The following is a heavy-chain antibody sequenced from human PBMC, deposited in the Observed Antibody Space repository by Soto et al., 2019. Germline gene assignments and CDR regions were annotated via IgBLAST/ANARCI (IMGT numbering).Heavy chain of an antibody. J-gene: IGHJ4*02. D-gene: IGHD6-13*01. V-gene: IGHV2-26*01. CDR2: IFSNDEK. CDR1: GFSLSNARMG. Sequence: QVTLKESGPVLVKPTETLTLTCTVSGFSLSNARMGVSWIRQPPGKALEWLAHIFSNDEKSYSTSLKSRLTISKDTSKSQVVLIMTNMDPVDTATYYCARIISWAAACDYWGQGTLVTVSS. CDR3: ARIISWAAACDY.